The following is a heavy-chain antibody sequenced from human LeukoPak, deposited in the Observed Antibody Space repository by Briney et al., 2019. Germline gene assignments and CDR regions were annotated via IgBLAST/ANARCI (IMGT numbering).Heavy chain of an antibody. V-gene: IGHV1-69*13. J-gene: IGHJ4*02. CDR1: VGTFSSYA. CDR2: IIPIFGTA. CDR3: ARDRNYGSGSGD. Sequence: GASVKVSCKASVGTFSSYAISWVRQAPGQGLEWMGGIIPIFGTANYAQKFQGRVTITADESTSTAYMELSSLRSEDTAVYYCARDRNYGSGSGDWGQGTLVTVSS. D-gene: IGHD3-10*01.